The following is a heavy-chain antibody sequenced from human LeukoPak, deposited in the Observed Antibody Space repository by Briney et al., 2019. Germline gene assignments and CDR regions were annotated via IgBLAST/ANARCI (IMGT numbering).Heavy chain of an antibody. V-gene: IGHV4-59*08. CDR1: GGSISSYY. Sequence: SETLSLTCTVSGGSISSYYWSWIRQPPGKGLQWIGYIYYSGSTNYNPSLKSRVTISVDTSKNQFSLKLSSVTAADTAVYYCARQMDTAMVTGHYYYYMDVWGKGTTVTVSS. J-gene: IGHJ6*03. D-gene: IGHD5-18*01. CDR3: ARQMDTAMVTGHYYYYMDV. CDR2: IYYSGST.